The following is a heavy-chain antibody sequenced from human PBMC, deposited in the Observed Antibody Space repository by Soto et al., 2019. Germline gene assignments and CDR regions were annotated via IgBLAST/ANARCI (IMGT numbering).Heavy chain of an antibody. CDR2: IYYSGST. CDR3: ARTGGHYDFWSGYGYYCYYGMDV. CDR1: GGSIISSSYY. J-gene: IGHJ6*02. D-gene: IGHD3-3*01. V-gene: IGHV4-39*01. Sequence: SETLSLTCTVSGGSIISSSYYWGWIRQPPGKGLEWIGSIYYSGSTYYNPSLKSRVTISVDTSKNQFSLKLSSVTAADTAVYYCARTGGHYDFWSGYGYYCYYGMDVWGQGTTVTVSS.